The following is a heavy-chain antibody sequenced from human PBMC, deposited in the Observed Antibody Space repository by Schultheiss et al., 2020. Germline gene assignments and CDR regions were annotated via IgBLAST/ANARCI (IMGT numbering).Heavy chain of an antibody. Sequence: SETLSLTCTVSGGSISSGGYYWSWIRQHPGKGLEWIGYMYHSGSTNYNPSLKSRVTISVDKSKNQFSLKLSSVTAADTAVYYCARDPGIAARLYYYYYGMDVWGQGTTVTVSS. V-gene: IGHV4-31*03. CDR1: GGSISSGGYY. CDR3: ARDPGIAARLYYYYYGMDV. D-gene: IGHD6-6*01. CDR2: MYHSGST. J-gene: IGHJ6*02.